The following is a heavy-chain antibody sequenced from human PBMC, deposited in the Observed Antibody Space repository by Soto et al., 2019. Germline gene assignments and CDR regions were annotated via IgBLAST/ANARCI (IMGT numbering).Heavy chain of an antibody. Sequence: GGSLRLSCAASGFTFSSYGMHWVRQAPGKGLEWVAVISYDGSNKYYADSVKGRLTISRDNSKNTLYLQMNSLRAEDTAVYYCAKFFRGGGPVTDAFDIWGQGTMVTVSS. D-gene: IGHD4-17*01. CDR1: GFTFSSYG. CDR3: AKFFRGGGPVTDAFDI. J-gene: IGHJ3*02. V-gene: IGHV3-30*18. CDR2: ISYDGSNK.